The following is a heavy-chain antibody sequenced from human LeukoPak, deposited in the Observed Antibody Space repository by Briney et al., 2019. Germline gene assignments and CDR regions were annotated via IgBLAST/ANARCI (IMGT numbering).Heavy chain of an antibody. CDR3: AKTVDSGSWYGVYYYYGMDV. D-gene: IGHD6-13*01. J-gene: IGHJ6*02. CDR2: ISGSGGST. V-gene: IGHV3-23*01. CDR1: GFIFSSYA. Sequence: GGSLRLSCATSGFIFSSYAMSWVRQAPGRGLEWVSAISGSGGSTYYADSVKGRFTISRDNSKNTLYLQMNSLRAEDTAVYYCAKTVDSGSWYGVYYYYGMDVWGQGTTVTVSS.